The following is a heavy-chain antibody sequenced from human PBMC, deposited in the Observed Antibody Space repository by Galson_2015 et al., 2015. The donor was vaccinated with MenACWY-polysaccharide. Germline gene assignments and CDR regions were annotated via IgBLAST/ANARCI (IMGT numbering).Heavy chain of an antibody. V-gene: IGHV4-28*01. J-gene: IGHJ3*02. Sequence: ETLSLTCAVSGSSISSSHWWGWIRQPPGKGLEWIGYIYYSGTTYYNPSLKSRVTMSLDTSRNQFSLKLTSVTAVDTAVYYCARNQNNCSGGRCYHDAFDIWGQGTLVTVSS. CDR1: GSSISSSHW. D-gene: IGHD2-15*01. CDR3: ARNQNNCSGGRCYHDAFDI. CDR2: IYYSGTT.